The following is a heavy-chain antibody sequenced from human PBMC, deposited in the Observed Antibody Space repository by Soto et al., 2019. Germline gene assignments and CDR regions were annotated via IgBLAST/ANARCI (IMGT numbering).Heavy chain of an antibody. Sequence: EVQLVESGGGLVQPGGSLKLSCAASGFTFSGSAMHWVRQASGKGLEWVGRIRSKANSYATAYAASVKGSFTIAREDSKNTAYLQMNSLKTEDEAVYYCNRPSDGWHKSDYWGQGTLVTVSS. J-gene: IGHJ4*02. CDR1: GFTFSGSA. CDR3: NRPSDGWHKSDY. D-gene: IGHD6-19*01. V-gene: IGHV3-73*02. CDR2: IRSKANSYAT.